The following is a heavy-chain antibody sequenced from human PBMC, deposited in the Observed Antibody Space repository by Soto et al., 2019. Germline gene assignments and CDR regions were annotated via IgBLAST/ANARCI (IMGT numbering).Heavy chain of an antibody. CDR1: GFTFSSYA. D-gene: IGHD5-12*01. CDR3: ARDRGLRWLQLDNFDY. Sequence: GGSLRLSCAASGFTFSSYAMHWVRQAPGKGLEWVAVISYDGSNKYYADSVKGRFTISRDNSKNTLYLQMNSLRAEDTAVYYCARDRGLRWLQLDNFDYWGQGTLVTVSS. V-gene: IGHV3-30-3*01. CDR2: ISYDGSNK. J-gene: IGHJ4*02.